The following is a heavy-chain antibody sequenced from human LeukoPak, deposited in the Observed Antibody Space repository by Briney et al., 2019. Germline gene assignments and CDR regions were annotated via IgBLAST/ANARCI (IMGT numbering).Heavy chain of an antibody. CDR2: INIGGTNT. CDR1: GFTFNGYY. V-gene: IGHV3-11*01. J-gene: IGHJ5*02. Sequence: GGSLRLSCAASGFTFNGYYMSWIRQAPGKGLEWLSYINIGGTNTYYADSVKGRFTISRDNAKKSLYLEMNNLRAEDTAVYYCATDGAGFDTWGQGVLVTVSS. CDR3: ATDGAGFDT.